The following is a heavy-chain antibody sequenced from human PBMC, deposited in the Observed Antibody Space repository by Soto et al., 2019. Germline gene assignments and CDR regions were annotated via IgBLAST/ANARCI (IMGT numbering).Heavy chain of an antibody. V-gene: IGHV1-18*04. D-gene: IGHD2-2*01. CDR1: GYTFSNYG. CDR3: VREGRIVPAAGDY. CDR2: ISAENGDT. Sequence: GASVKVSCKASGYTFSNYGISWVRQAPGQGLGWMGWISAENGDTKYAQKFQGRVTMTTDTATRTAYMELRILRSDDTAVYYCVREGRIVPAAGDYWGQGTLVTVSS. J-gene: IGHJ4*02.